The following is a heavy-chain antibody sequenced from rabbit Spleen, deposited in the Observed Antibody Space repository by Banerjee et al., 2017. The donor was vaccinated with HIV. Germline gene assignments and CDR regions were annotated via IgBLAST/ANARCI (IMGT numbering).Heavy chain of an antibody. CDR2: IYAAKGST. J-gene: IGHJ6*01. D-gene: IGHD5-1*01. CDR1: GFSFSTTYY. CDR3: ARSASYRFLQSDL. Sequence: QSLEESGGDLVKPGASLTLTCTASGFSFSTTYYICWVRQAPGKGLEWIGIIYAAKGSTDYASWVNGRFTISSDNAQSTVDLKMASLTVADTAAYFCARSASYRFLQSDLWGQGTLVTVS. V-gene: IGHV1S40*01.